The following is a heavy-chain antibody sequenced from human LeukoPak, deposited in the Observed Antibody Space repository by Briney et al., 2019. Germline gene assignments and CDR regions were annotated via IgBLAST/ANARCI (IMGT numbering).Heavy chain of an antibody. Sequence: PGGSLRLSCAASGFTFSSYSMNWVRQAPGKGLEWVSSISSSSSYIYYADSVKGRFTISRDNAKNSLYLQMNSLRAEDTAVYYCARVEGHIGEDSNIVVVPAAMDYWGQGTLVTVSS. CDR2: ISSSSSYI. D-gene: IGHD2-2*01. CDR1: GFTFSSYS. CDR3: ARVEGHIGEDSNIVVVPAAMDY. J-gene: IGHJ4*02. V-gene: IGHV3-21*01.